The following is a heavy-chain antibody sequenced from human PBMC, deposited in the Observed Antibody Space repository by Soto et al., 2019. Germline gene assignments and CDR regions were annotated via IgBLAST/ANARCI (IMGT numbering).Heavy chain of an antibody. J-gene: IGHJ6*02. D-gene: IGHD2-15*01. CDR2: ISSSSSTI. Sequence: EVQLVESGGGLVQPGGSLRLSCAASGFTFSSYSMNWVRQAPGKGLEWVSYISSSSSTIYYADSVKGRFTISRDNAKNSLYLQKNSLRDEDTAVYYCASFCSGGSSYRPYYYYGLDVWGQGTTVTVSS. CDR3: ASFCSGGSSYRPYYYYGLDV. CDR1: GFTFSSYS. V-gene: IGHV3-48*02.